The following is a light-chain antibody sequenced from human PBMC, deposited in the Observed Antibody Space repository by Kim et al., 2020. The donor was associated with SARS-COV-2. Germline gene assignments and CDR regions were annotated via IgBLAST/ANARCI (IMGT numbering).Light chain of an antibody. V-gene: IGLV1-40*01. Sequence: GQRVTISCTGSSSNIGAGYDVHWYQQLPGTAPNLLIYGNSNRPSGVPDRFSGSKSGTSASLAITGLQAEDEADYYCQSYDSSLSVVFGGGTKLTVL. J-gene: IGLJ3*02. CDR3: QSYDSSLSVV. CDR2: GNS. CDR1: SSNIGAGYD.